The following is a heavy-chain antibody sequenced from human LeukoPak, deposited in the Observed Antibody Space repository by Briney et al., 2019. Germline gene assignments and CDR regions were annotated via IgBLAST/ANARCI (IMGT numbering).Heavy chain of an antibody. CDR2: ITPIFGTA. J-gene: IGHJ4*02. CDR1: GGTFSNYA. Sequence: ASVKVSCKASGGTFSNYAINWLRQAPGQGLEWMGGITPIFGTANYVQKFQGRVTITADESTSTAYMELSGLRSEDTAIYYCARASSDDTAMATPFAYWGQGTLVIVSS. CDR3: ARASSDDTAMATPFAY. V-gene: IGHV1-69*13. D-gene: IGHD5-18*01.